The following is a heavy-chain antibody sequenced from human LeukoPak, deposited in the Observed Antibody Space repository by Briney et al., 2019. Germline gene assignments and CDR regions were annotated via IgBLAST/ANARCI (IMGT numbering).Heavy chain of an antibody. CDR2: ISSSSSTI. V-gene: IGHV3-48*01. J-gene: IGHJ6*03. Sequence: GGSLRLSCAASGFTFSSYSMNWVRQAPGKGLEWVSYISSSSSTIYYADSVKGRFTISRDNAKNSLYLQMNSLRAEDTAVYYCARDRDYDFWSGYRDYYYMDVWGKGTTVTVSS. CDR1: GFTFSSYS. D-gene: IGHD3-3*01. CDR3: ARDRDYDFWSGYRDYYYMDV.